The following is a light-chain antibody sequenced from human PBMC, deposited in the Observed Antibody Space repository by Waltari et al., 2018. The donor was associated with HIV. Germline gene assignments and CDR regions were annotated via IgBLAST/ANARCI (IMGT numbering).Light chain of an antibody. CDR3: QHYGGSSWT. Sequence: EIVLTQSPGTLSLSPGERATLSCRASQSVSNAYLTWYQQRRGQAPRLLIYGTSIRATGIPDRFSGGGSGTDFTLTIGRLEPEDFAVYYCQHYGGSSWTFGQGTEVEIK. J-gene: IGKJ1*01. CDR1: QSVSNAY. V-gene: IGKV3-20*01. CDR2: GTS.